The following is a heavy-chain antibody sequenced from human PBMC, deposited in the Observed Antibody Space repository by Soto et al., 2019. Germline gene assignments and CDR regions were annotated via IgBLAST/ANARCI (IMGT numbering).Heavy chain of an antibody. CDR2: ISAYNGNT. Sequence: ASVKVSWKASGYTFTSYGISWVRQAPGQGLEWMGWISAYNGNTNYAQKLQGRVTMTTDTSTSTAYMELRSLRSDDTAVYYCARDLGLLGGSWYMFGDYWGQGTLVTVSS. CDR1: GYTFTSYG. V-gene: IGHV1-18*01. D-gene: IGHD6-13*01. CDR3: ARDLGLLGGSWYMFGDY. J-gene: IGHJ4*02.